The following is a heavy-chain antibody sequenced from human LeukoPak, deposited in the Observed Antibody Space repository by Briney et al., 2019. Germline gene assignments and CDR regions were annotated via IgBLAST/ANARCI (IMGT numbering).Heavy chain of an antibody. V-gene: IGHV3-48*03. CDR2: ISSSGTTI. D-gene: IGHD3-22*01. CDR1: GFTFSGYE. J-gene: IGHJ4*02. CDR3: ARDSWGYPDY. Sequence: GGSLRLSCAAYGFTFSGYEMNWVRQAPGKGLEWVSYISSSGTTIYSADSVKGRFTISRDNAKNSLYLQMNSLRAEDTAVYYCARDSWGYPDYWGQGTLVTVSS.